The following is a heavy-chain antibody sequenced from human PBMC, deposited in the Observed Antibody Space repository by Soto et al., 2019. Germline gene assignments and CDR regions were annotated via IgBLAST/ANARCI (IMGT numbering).Heavy chain of an antibody. J-gene: IGHJ6*02. CDR3: QRYGSSFGMDV. D-gene: IGHD6-6*01. CDR2: IDPSESYT. Sequence: GESLKISCEGSGYSFTSFWSTWVRQMHGKGLEWMGRIDPSESYTNYSPSFQGHVTISADKSISTAYLQWSSLKASDTAMYYCQRYGSSFGMDVWGQGTTVTVSS. CDR1: GYSFTSFW. V-gene: IGHV5-10-1*01.